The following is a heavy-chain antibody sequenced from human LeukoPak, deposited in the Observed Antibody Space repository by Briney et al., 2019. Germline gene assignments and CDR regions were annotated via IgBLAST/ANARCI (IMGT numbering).Heavy chain of an antibody. J-gene: IGHJ4*02. CDR3: AREQLVRRGVDY. D-gene: IGHD6-6*01. CDR2: IYYSGST. V-gene: IGHV4-39*07. CDR1: GGSISSSSYY. Sequence: SETLSLTCTVSGGSISSSSYYWGWIRQPPGKGLEWIGSIYYSGSTYYNPSLKSRVTISVDTSKNQFSLKLSSVTAADTAVYYCAREQLVRRGVDYWGQGTLVTVSS.